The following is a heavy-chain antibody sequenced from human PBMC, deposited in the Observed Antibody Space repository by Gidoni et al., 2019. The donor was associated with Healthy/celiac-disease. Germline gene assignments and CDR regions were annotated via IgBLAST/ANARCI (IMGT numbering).Heavy chain of an antibody. CDR1: GGSISSYY. Sequence: QVQLQESGPGLVKPSETLSLTCTVSGGSISSYYWSWIRQPPGKGLEWIGYIYYSGSTNYNPSLKSRVTISVDTSKNQFSLKLSSVTAADTAVYYCARIYPEVDSGYYGAYFDYWGQGTLVTVSS. D-gene: IGHD3-3*01. CDR2: IYYSGST. V-gene: IGHV4-59*08. J-gene: IGHJ4*02. CDR3: ARIYPEVDSGYYGAYFDY.